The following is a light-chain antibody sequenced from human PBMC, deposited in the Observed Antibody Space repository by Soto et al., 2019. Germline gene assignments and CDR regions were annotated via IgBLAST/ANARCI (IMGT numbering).Light chain of an antibody. CDR2: DSS. J-gene: IGKJ4*01. CDR3: QQRSNWPLT. CDR1: QSVSSY. V-gene: IGKV3-11*01. Sequence: EIVLTQFPATLSLSPGDGATLSCRASQSVSSYLAWYQQKRGQAPRLLIYDSSNRATGIPARFSGSGSGTDFSLIISSLEPEDFVVYYCQQRSNWPLTFGGGTKVEIK.